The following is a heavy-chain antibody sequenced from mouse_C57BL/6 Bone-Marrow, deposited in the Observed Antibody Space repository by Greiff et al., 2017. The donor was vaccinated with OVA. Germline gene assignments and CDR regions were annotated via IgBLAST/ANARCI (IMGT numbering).Heavy chain of an antibody. D-gene: IGHD2-1*01. J-gene: IGHJ2*01. Sequence: VQLQQSGAELVKPGASVKLSCKASGYTFTSYWMQWVKQRPGQGLEWIGEIDPSDSYTNYNQKFKGKATLTVDTSSSTAYMQLSSLTSEDSAVYYCARIYYGNYRTVDYWGQGTTLTVSS. CDR2: IDPSDSYT. CDR1: GYTFTSYW. CDR3: ARIYYGNYRTVDY. V-gene: IGHV1-50*01.